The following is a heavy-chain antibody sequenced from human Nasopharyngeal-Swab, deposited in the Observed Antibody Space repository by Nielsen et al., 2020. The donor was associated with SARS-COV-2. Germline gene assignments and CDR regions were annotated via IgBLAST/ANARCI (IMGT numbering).Heavy chain of an antibody. CDR2: IYYSGST. Sequence: RQAPGKGLEWIGNIYYSGSTYYNPSLKSRVTISVDTSKNQFSLKLSSVTAADTAVYYCARWEKGDYWGQGTLVTVSS. CDR3: ARWEKGDY. D-gene: IGHD1-26*01. J-gene: IGHJ4*02. V-gene: IGHV4-39*01.